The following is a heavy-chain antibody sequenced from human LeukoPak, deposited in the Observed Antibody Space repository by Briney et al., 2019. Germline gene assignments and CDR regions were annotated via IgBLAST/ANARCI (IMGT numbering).Heavy chain of an antibody. D-gene: IGHD3-22*01. CDR1: GYTLTELS. J-gene: IGHJ6*02. CDR2: FDPEDGET. CDR3: ARDLDHGGYSIPYYYGMDV. Sequence: ASVKVSCKVSGYTLTELSMHWVRQAPGKGLEWMGGFDPEDGETIYAQKFQGRVTMTRDTSTSTVYMELSSLRSEDTAVYYCARDLDHGGYSIPYYYGMDVWGQGTTVTVSS. V-gene: IGHV1-24*01.